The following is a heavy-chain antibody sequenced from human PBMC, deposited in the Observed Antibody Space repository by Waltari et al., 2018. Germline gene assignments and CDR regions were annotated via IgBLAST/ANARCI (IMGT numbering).Heavy chain of an antibody. D-gene: IGHD4-17*01. CDR2: ISGSGGST. V-gene: IGHV3-23*04. Sequence: EVQLVESGGGFLQPGGSLRLSCTASGFSFDTCAMSWVRQAPGEGLEWVAAISGSGGSTYYEASVKGRFTISRDNSKNTLYLQMNNLSAEDTALYYCTKGATVTSATKYYYMDVWGKGTTVTVSS. CDR3: TKGATVTSATKYYYMDV. J-gene: IGHJ6*03. CDR1: GFSFDTCA.